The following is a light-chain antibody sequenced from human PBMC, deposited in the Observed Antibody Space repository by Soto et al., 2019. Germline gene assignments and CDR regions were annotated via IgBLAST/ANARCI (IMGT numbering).Light chain of an antibody. J-gene: IGKJ4*01. V-gene: IGKV1-27*01. CDR1: QGISNS. CDR2: AAS. CDR3: QTYDSARVT. Sequence: DIQMTQSPSSLSASVGDRVTITCRASQGISNSLAWYQQNAGKSPKLLIYAASNFQSGVPSRFSGSGSGTDFCLTISSLQPEDVATYYCQTYDSARVTFGGGTKVEIK.